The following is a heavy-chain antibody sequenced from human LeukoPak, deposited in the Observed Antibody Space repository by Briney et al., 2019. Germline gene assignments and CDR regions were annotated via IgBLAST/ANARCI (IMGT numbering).Heavy chain of an antibody. Sequence: ASVKVSCKASGYTFTGYYMHWVRQAPEQGLEWMGWINPNSGGTNYAQKFQGRVTMTRDTSIGTAYMELSRLRSDDTAVYYCARGNGATFDLSFFYWGQGTLVTVSS. CDR3: ARGNGATFDLSFFY. J-gene: IGHJ4*02. D-gene: IGHD2/OR15-2a*01. V-gene: IGHV1-2*02. CDR2: INPNSGGT. CDR1: GYTFTGYY.